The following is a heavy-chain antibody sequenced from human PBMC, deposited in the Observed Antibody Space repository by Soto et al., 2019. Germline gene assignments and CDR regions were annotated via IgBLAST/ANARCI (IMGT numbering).Heavy chain of an antibody. D-gene: IGHD3-9*01. V-gene: IGHV3-23*01. Sequence: EVQLSESGGDLVLPGGSLRLSCAASGFTFSHSAMTWVRQAPGKGLEWFSTIDMSGGDTYYADTVRGRFTISRDNSKHTLYLVMTSLRVEDTAVYYCARDPSTGSADYWGQGTLVTVSS. CDR3: ARDPSTGSADY. CDR1: GFTFSHSA. CDR2: IDMSGGDT. J-gene: IGHJ4*02.